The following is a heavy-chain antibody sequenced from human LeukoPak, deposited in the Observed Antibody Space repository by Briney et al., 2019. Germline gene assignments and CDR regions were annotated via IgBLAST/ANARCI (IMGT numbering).Heavy chain of an antibody. Sequence: GGSLRLSCAASGFTFNHYYMSWVRQAPGKGLEWVANINKDGSEKYYVDSVKGRSTISRDNAKNSLYLQMNSLRAEDTAVYYCARDLRSSGYYAFDYWGQGTLVTVSS. CDR2: INKDGSEK. CDR1: GFTFNHYY. D-gene: IGHD3-22*01. V-gene: IGHV3-7*01. CDR3: ARDLRSSGYYAFDY. J-gene: IGHJ4*02.